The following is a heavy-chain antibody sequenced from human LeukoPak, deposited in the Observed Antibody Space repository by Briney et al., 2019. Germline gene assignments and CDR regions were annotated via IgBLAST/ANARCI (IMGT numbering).Heavy chain of an antibody. CDR1: GGSFSGYY. CDR2: INHSGST. Sequence: PSETLSLTCAVYGGSFSGYYWSWIRQPPGKGLEWIGEINHSGSTNYNPSLKSRVTISVDTSKNQFSLKLSSVTAADTAVYYCASRATATIDIGGQGTLVTVSS. CDR3: ASRATATIDI. V-gene: IGHV4-34*01. D-gene: IGHD5-24*01. J-gene: IGHJ4*02.